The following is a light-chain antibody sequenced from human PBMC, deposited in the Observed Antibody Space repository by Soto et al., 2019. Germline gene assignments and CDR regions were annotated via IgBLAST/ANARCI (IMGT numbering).Light chain of an antibody. J-gene: IGKJ1*01. V-gene: IGKV1-5*01. CDR2: DAS. Sequence: DIQMTQSPSTLSASVGDKDTITCRASQSISNWLAWYQQRPGKAPKLLIYDASNLEGGVPSRFSGSGSVTEFTLTIISLQPDDFATYYCQQYNSYSWTFGQGTKVDIK. CDR3: QQYNSYSWT. CDR1: QSISNW.